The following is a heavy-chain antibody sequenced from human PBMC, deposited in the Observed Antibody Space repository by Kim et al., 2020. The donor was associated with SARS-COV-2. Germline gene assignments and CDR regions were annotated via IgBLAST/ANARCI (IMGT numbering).Heavy chain of an antibody. CDR1: GFSFSSYA. D-gene: IGHD6-6*01. Sequence: GGSLRLSCAASGFSFSSYAMSWVRQAPGKGLEWVSVISRSGGDTYYADSVEGRFTISRDNSKNTLYLQMHSLRADDTAVFYCAKGASSLLADSSGIWGQGTIVSLSS. V-gene: IGHV3-23*01. CDR2: ISRSGGDT. CDR3: AKGASSLLADSSGI. J-gene: IGHJ3*02.